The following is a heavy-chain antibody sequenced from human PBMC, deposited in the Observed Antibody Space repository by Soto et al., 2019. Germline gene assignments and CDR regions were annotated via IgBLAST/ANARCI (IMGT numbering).Heavy chain of an antibody. CDR3: ARDYYPDYGSGSLYGMDV. J-gene: IGHJ6*02. CDR1: GFTFSSYA. Sequence: QVQLVESGGGVVQPGRSLRLSCAASGFTFSSYAMHWVRQAPGKGLEWVAVISYDGSNKYYADSVKGRFTISRDNSKNTLYLQMNSLRAEDTAVYYCARDYYPDYGSGSLYGMDVWCQGTTVTVSS. CDR2: ISYDGSNK. V-gene: IGHV3-30-3*01. D-gene: IGHD3-10*01.